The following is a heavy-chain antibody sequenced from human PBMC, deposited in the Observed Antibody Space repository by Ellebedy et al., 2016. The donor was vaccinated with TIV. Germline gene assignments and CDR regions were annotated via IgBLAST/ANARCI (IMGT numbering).Heavy chain of an antibody. Sequence: GESLKISCVVSGFSLSANYMSWVRQAPGKGPEWASIIYSAGNTYYADSVKGRFTISRDTSKNTVFLQMNTLRAEETAVYYCARVDLGLAFDYWGRGILVTVSS. D-gene: IGHD3/OR15-3a*01. CDR1: GFSLSANY. J-gene: IGHJ4*02. CDR2: IYSAGNT. CDR3: ARVDLGLAFDY. V-gene: IGHV3-53*01.